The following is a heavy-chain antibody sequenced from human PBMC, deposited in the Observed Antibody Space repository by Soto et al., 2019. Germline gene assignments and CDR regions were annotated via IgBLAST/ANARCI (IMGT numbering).Heavy chain of an antibody. J-gene: IGHJ6*02. CDR3: ARVSGIYYYGMDV. CDR2: INHSGST. CDR1: GGSFSGYY. D-gene: IGHD3-10*01. Sequence: QVQPQQWGAGLLKPSETLSLTCAVYGGSFSGYYWNWIRQPPGKGLEWIGEINHSGSTNYNPSLKSRVTISVDTSKNQFSLKLSSVTAADTAVYYCARVSGIYYYGMDVWGQGTTVTVSS. V-gene: IGHV4-34*01.